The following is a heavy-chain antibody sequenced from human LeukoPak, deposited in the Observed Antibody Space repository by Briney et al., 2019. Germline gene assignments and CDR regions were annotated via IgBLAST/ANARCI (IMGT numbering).Heavy chain of an antibody. CDR3: ARDRLPNSGSYSWRDAFDI. D-gene: IGHD1-26*01. CDR2: ISSDGITT. CDR1: GFTFSSSW. Sequence: PGGSLRLSCAASGFTFSSSWMHWVRQVPGKGLVWVSRISSDGITTNYADSVKGRFTISRDNAKNTVYLQMNSLRAEDTAVYYCARDRLPNSGSYSWRDAFDIWGQGTMVTVSS. J-gene: IGHJ3*02. V-gene: IGHV3-74*01.